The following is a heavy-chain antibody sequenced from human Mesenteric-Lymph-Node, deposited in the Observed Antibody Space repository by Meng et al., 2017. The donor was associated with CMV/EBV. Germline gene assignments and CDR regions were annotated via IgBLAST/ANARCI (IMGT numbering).Heavy chain of an antibody. J-gene: IGHJ6*02. CDR3: GKVRALIMIRDAVDV. Sequence: GESLKISCAASGFTFSRNAMTWVRQAPGKGLEWVSSISGRGANTYYADSVKGRFTISRDNSKNTQYLQMNSLRAEDTAVYFCGKVRALIMIRDAVDVWGQGTTVTVSS. D-gene: IGHD3-16*01. V-gene: IGHV3-23*01. CDR2: ISGRGANT. CDR1: GFTFSRNA.